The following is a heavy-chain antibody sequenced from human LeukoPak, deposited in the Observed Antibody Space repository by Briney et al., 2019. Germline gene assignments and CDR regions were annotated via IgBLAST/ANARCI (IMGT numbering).Heavy chain of an antibody. CDR1: GFTFSSYS. D-gene: IGHD2-2*02. CDR2: ISSSSSTI. CDR3: ASLDIVVVPAAIPRDY. J-gene: IGHJ4*02. Sequence: GGSLRRSCAASGFTFSSYSMNWVRQAPGKGLEWVSYISSSSSTIYYADSVKGRFTISRDNAKNSLYLQMNSLRAEDTAVYYCASLDIVVVPAAIPRDYWGQGTLVTVSS. V-gene: IGHV3-48*01.